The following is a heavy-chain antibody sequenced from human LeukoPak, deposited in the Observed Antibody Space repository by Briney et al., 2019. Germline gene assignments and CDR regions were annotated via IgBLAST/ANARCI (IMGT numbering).Heavy chain of an antibody. D-gene: IGHD3-3*01. CDR3: ARDSVKKSYYDFWSGYFDY. Sequence: SQTLSLTCTVSGGSISSGSYYWSWIRQPAGKGLEWIGRIYTSGSTNYNPSLKSRVTISVDTSKNQSSLKLSSVTAADTAVYYCARDSVKKSYYDFWSGYFDYWGQGTLVTVSS. J-gene: IGHJ4*02. CDR2: IYTSGST. V-gene: IGHV4-61*02. CDR1: GGSISSGSYY.